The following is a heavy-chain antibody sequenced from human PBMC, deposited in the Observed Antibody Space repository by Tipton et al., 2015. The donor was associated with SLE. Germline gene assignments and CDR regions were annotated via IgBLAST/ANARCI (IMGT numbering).Heavy chain of an antibody. CDR3: ARGDVD. V-gene: IGHV4-4*07. CDR1: GDSITSYY. D-gene: IGHD5-24*01. J-gene: IGHJ4*02. Sequence: TLSLTCSVSGDSITSYYWSWFRQSSGRGLEWIGRVYGSGSANYNPALLSRVTMSVDISKNQFFLTLRSVTAADTAVYFCARGDVDWGQGTLVTVSS. CDR2: VYGSGSA.